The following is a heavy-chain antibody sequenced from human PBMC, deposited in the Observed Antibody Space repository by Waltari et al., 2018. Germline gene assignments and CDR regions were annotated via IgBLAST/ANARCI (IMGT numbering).Heavy chain of an antibody. CDR3: AREGGTTVVNDRRLYYYGMDV. D-gene: IGHD4-17*01. J-gene: IGHJ6*02. CDR2: IGPAGDI. CDR1: GFTFSIYD. Sequence: EVQLVESGGGLVQPGGSLRLSCAASGFTFSIYDMHWVRQDTGKGLEWVSAIGPAGDIYYSDSVKGRFTISRDNAKNSLYLQMNSLRAGDTAVYYCAREGGTTVVNDRRLYYYGMDVWGQGITVTVSS. V-gene: IGHV3-13*01.